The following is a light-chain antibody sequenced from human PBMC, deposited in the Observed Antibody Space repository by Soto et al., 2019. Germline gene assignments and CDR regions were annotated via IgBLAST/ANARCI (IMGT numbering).Light chain of an antibody. CDR2: GAS. CDR3: QQYGRSLET. J-gene: IGKJ1*01. Sequence: EIVLTQSPGTLSLSPGERATLSCRASQSVSSSYLAWYQQKPGQAPRLLIYGASSRATGIPDRFSGSGSGTDFTLTISRLEPEDFAVYYCQQYGRSLETFGQGTKVEIK. CDR1: QSVSSSY. V-gene: IGKV3-20*01.